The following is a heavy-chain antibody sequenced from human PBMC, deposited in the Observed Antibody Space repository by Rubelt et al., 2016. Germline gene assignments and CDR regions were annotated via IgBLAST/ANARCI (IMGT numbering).Heavy chain of an antibody. CDR2: IYHSGST. Sequence: QVQLQASGPGLVKPSETLSLTCTVSGYSIRSGYYWGWIRQPPGKGLEWIGRIYHSGSTYYNPSLQSRVTISVDTSKNQFSLKRSSVTAADTAVYYCARDHSSGWYLEGFFDYWGQGTLVTVSS. V-gene: IGHV4-38-2*02. D-gene: IGHD6-19*01. CDR1: GYSIRSGYY. CDR3: ARDHSSGWYLEGFFDY. J-gene: IGHJ4*02.